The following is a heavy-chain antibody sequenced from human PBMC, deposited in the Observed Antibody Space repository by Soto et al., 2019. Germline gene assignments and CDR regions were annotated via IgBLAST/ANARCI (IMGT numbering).Heavy chain of an antibody. V-gene: IGHV1-3*01. D-gene: IGHD6-19*01. Sequence: QVKLVQSGAEVKKPGASVLVSCKASGYIFTNYAMHWVRQAPGQRLEWMGWINAGNGYTKYSQQFQGRVTITRDTPASTAYMELNILRSEDTAVYYGARLLSSGWPRDYFDYWGQGTLVTVSS. CDR1: GYIFTNYA. CDR2: INAGNGYT. CDR3: ARLLSSGWPRDYFDY. J-gene: IGHJ4*02.